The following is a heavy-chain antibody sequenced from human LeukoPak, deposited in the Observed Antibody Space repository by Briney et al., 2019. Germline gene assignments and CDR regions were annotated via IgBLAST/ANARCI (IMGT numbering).Heavy chain of an antibody. CDR1: GFTVSSNY. Sequence: PGGSLRLSCAASGFTVSSNYMSWVRQAPGKGLEWVSVIGTAGDTYYPGSVKGRFTISRENAKNSLYLQMNSLRAGDTAVYYCARAQDWCFDYWGQGTLVTVSS. CDR2: IGTAGDT. V-gene: IGHV3-13*01. CDR3: ARAQDWCFDY. J-gene: IGHJ4*02. D-gene: IGHD2-8*02.